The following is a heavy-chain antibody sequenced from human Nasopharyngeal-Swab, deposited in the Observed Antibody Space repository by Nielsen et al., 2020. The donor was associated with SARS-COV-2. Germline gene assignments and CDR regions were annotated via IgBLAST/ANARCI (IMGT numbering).Heavy chain of an antibody. CDR3: ARDELMVYYYYGMDV. Sequence: VRQDPGKGLEWVGEIYHSGSTNYNPSLKSLVTISVDKSKNQFSLKLSSVTAADTAVYYCARDELMVYYYYGMDVWGQGTTVTVSS. CDR2: IYHSGST. V-gene: IGHV4-4*02. D-gene: IGHD2-8*01. J-gene: IGHJ6*02.